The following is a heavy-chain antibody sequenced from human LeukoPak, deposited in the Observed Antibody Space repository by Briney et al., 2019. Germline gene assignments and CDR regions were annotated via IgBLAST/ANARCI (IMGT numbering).Heavy chain of an antibody. CDR3: ARRLRYFDNAFDI. V-gene: IGHV4-30-2*01. CDR1: GGSISSGGYS. Sequence: SETLSLTCAVSGGSISSGGYSWSWIRQPPGKGLEWIGYIYHSGSTYYNPSLKSRVTISVDRSKNQFSLKLSSVTAADTAVYYCARRLRYFDNAFDIWGQGTMVTVSS. D-gene: IGHD3-9*01. CDR2: IYHSGST. J-gene: IGHJ3*02.